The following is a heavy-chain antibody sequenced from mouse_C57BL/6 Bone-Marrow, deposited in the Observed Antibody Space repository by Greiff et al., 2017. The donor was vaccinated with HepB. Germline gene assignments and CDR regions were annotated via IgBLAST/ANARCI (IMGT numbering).Heavy chain of an antibody. V-gene: IGHV1-22*01. Sequence: EVQLQESGPELVKPGASVKMSCKASGYTFTDYNMHWVKQSHGKSLEWIGYINPNNGGTSYNQKFKGKATLTVNKSSSTAYMELRSLTSEDSAVYYCARSNDGYPYYFDYWGQGTTLTVSS. D-gene: IGHD2-3*01. CDR2: INPNNGGT. CDR3: ARSNDGYPYYFDY. CDR1: GYTFTDYN. J-gene: IGHJ2*01.